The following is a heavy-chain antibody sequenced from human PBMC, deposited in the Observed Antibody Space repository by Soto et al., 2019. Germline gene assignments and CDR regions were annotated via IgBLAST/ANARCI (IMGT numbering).Heavy chain of an antibody. J-gene: IGHJ5*02. CDR3: ARGEPDNWFDP. CDR1: GGSISSYY. CDR2: TYYSGST. V-gene: IGHV4-59*01. Sequence: SETLSLTCTVSGGSISSYYWSWIRQPPGKGLEWIGYTYYSGSTNYNPSLKSRVTISVDTSKNQFSLKLSSVTAADTAVYYCARGEPDNWFDPWGQGTLVTVSS.